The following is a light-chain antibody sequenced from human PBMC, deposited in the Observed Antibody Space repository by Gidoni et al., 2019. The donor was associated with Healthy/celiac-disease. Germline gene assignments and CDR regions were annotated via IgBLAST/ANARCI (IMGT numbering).Light chain of an antibody. CDR2: RNN. CDR1: SSNIGSKY. Sequence: QSVLTQPPSASGTPGQRVTISCSGSSSNIGSKYVYWYQQLPGTAPKLLIYRNNQRPSGVPDRFSGSQSGTSASLAISVLRSEDEADYYCAAWDDSLSGHVVFGGGTKLTVL. J-gene: IGLJ2*01. V-gene: IGLV1-47*01. CDR3: AAWDDSLSGHVV.